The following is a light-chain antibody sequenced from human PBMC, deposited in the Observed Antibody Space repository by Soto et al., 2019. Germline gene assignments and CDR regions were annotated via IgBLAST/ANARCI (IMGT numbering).Light chain of an antibody. Sequence: QSALTQPASVSGSPGQSVTISCTGTTSDVGGYNYVSWYQQHPGKAPKLMIYDVSNRPSGVSNRFSGSKSGKTASLTISGLQAEDEADYCCTSYTSSGALVFGGGTKVTVL. CDR2: DVS. CDR1: TSDVGGYNY. CDR3: TSYTSSGALV. V-gene: IGLV2-14*01. J-gene: IGLJ2*01.